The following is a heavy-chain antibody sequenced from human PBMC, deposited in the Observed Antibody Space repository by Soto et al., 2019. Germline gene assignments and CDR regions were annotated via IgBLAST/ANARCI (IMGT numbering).Heavy chain of an antibody. Sequence: GGSLRLSCAASGFSFTTYVMHWVRQAPGKGLEWVAVISHDGSYKYYGDAVKGRFTISRDTSKNAVYLEMNSLRPEDTAVYYCAKGLLAIVGTTLPRDAFNPWGQGA. CDR3: AKGLLAIVGTTLPRDAFNP. D-gene: IGHD1-26*01. CDR2: ISHDGSYK. CDR1: GFSFTTYV. V-gene: IGHV3-30*18. J-gene: IGHJ3*01.